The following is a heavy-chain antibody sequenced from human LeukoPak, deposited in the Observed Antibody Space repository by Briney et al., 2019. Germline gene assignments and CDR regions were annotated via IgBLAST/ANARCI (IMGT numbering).Heavy chain of an antibody. D-gene: IGHD4-17*01. CDR3: TTLRYGDYNNC. V-gene: IGHV3-15*01. J-gene: IGHJ4*02. Sequence: KAGGSLRLSCAASGFSFSNAWMSWVRQAPGKGPEWVGRIKSKTDGGATDYAAPVKGRFTISRDDSENTLYLLMNSLKTEDTAVYYCTTLRYGDYNNCWGQGTLATVSS. CDR2: IKSKTDGGAT. CDR1: GFSFSNAW.